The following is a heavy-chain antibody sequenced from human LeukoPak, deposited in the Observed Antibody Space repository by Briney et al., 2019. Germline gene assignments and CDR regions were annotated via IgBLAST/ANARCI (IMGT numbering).Heavy chain of an antibody. Sequence: GASVKVSCKASGYTFTSYGISWVRQAPGQGLEWMGWINTNTGNPTYAQGFTGRFVFSLDTSVSTAYLQISSLKAEDTAVYYCARATYSSGWYFDYWGQGTLVTVSS. CDR1: GYTFTSYG. V-gene: IGHV7-4-1*02. CDR3: ARATYSSGWYFDY. CDR2: INTNTGNP. J-gene: IGHJ4*02. D-gene: IGHD6-19*01.